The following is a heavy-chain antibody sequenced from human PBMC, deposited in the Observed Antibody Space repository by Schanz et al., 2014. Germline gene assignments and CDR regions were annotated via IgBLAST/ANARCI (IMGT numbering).Heavy chain of an antibody. D-gene: IGHD1-1*01. CDR2: ISGSGGST. CDR1: GFTFSSYA. CDR3: ARGTDWNLHY. Sequence: EVQLLESGGGLVQPGGSLRLSCAASGFTFSSYAMSWVRQAPGKGLEWVSGISGSGGSTYYADSVKGRFTISRDNSKNSLYLQMNSLRAEDTAVYYCARGTDWNLHYWGQGALVTVSS. J-gene: IGHJ4*02. V-gene: IGHV3-23*01.